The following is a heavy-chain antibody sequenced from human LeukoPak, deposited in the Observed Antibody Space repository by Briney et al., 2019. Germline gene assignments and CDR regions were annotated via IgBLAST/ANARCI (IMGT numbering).Heavy chain of an antibody. V-gene: IGHV3-53*01. CDR1: GFTVSSNY. Sequence: PGRSLRLSCAASGFTVSSNYMSWVRQAPGKGLEWVSVIYSGGSTYYADSVKGRFTISRDNSKNTLYLQMNSLRAEDTAVYYCARERGYSNYEVWGQGTLVTVSS. CDR2: IYSGGST. J-gene: IGHJ4*02. CDR3: ARERGYSNYEV. D-gene: IGHD4-11*01.